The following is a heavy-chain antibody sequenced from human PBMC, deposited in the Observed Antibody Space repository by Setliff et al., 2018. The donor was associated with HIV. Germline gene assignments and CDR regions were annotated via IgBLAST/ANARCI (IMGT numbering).Heavy chain of an antibody. D-gene: IGHD3-3*01. J-gene: IGHJ5*02. CDR3: ARAKTIGVSAVFFDP. Sequence: PSETLSLTCTVSGGSMNSDSYSWTWLRQPAGQGPELIGHIYVGGSVIYNPSLASRVTISMVPSKNQFSLDLSSVTAADTAKYYCARAKTIGVSAVFFDPWGQGRPVTVSS. V-gene: IGHV4-61*09. CDR1: GGSMNSDSYS. CDR2: IYVGGSV.